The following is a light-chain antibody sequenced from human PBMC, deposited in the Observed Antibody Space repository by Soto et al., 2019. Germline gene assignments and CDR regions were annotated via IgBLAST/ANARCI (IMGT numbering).Light chain of an antibody. V-gene: IGKV3-20*01. CDR1: QSVSSSY. CDR3: QQYGLSPRT. CDR2: ASS. J-gene: IGKJ1*01. Sequence: EVVLTQSPATLSLSPGERATLSCRASQSVSSSYLAWYQQKPGQAPRLFIYASSIRATGIPDRFSGSGSGTDFTLTISRLEPEDFAVYYCQQYGLSPRTFGRGTKVDNK.